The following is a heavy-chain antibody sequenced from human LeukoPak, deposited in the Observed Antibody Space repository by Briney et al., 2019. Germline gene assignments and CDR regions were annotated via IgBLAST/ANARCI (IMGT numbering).Heavy chain of an antibody. V-gene: IGHV4-61*02. D-gene: IGHD3-16*02. CDR2: IYASGTS. J-gene: IGHJ4*02. Sequence: PSETLSLTCTVSGGSISSSSSYWSWIRQPAGKGLEWIGRIYASGTSNYNPSLKSRVTISVDTSKNQFSLKLSSVTAADTAVYYCARVLTQEDDYVWGSYPPPSGYFDYWGQGTQVTVSS. CDR1: GGSISSSSSY. CDR3: ARVLTQEDDYVWGSYPPPSGYFDY.